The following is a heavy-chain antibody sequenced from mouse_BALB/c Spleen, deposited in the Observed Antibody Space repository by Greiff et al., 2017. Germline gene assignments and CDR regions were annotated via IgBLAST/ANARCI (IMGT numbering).Heavy chain of an antibody. CDR2: ISSGGSYT. J-gene: IGHJ2*01. Sequence: DVMLVESGGDLVKPGGSLKLSCAASGFTFSSYGMSWVRQTPDKRLEWVATISSGGSYTYYPDSVKGRFTISRDNAKNTLYLQMSSLKSEDTATYYCARRGDYPFDYWGQGTTLTVSS. CDR3: ARRGDYPFDY. V-gene: IGHV5-6*02. CDR1: GFTFSSYG. D-gene: IGHD5-5*01.